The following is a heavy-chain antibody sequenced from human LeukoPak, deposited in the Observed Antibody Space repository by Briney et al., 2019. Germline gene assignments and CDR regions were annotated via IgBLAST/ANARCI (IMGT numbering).Heavy chain of an antibody. J-gene: IGHJ4*02. CDR1: GFTFSSYA. V-gene: IGHV3-23*01. CDR3: AKGSYCSGGSCYSEFDY. Sequence: PGGSLRLSCAASGFTFSSYAMSWVRQAPGKGLEWVSAISGSGGSTYYADSVKGRFTISKDNSKNTLYLQMNSLRAEDTAVYYCAKGSYCSGGSCYSEFDYWGQGTLVTVSS. D-gene: IGHD2-15*01. CDR2: ISGSGGST.